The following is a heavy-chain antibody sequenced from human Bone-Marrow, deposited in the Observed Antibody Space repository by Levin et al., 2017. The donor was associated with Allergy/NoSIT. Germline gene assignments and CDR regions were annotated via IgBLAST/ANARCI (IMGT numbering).Heavy chain of an antibody. CDR2: IFHGGST. D-gene: IGHD2-2*01. J-gene: IGHJ2*01. CDR3: ARLVVVPAANIRYFDL. Sequence: LRLSCAVSGGSIYSDGYSWSWIRQPPGKGLEWIGYIFHGGSTYYNPSLRSRVTISLDRSKNQFSLKLNSVTAADTAIYYCARLVVVPAANIRYFDLWGRGTLVTVSS. CDR1: GGSIYSDGYS. V-gene: IGHV4-30-2*01.